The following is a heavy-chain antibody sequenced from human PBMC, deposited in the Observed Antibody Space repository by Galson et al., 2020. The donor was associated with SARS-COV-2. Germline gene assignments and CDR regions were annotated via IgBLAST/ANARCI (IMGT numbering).Heavy chain of an antibody. V-gene: IGHV4-34*01. CDR2: INSSGST. J-gene: IGHJ4*02. D-gene: IGHD2-2*01. CDR1: GGSFSGYY. Sequence: SETLSLTCAVYGGSFSGYYWSWIRQPPGKGLEWIGEINSSGSTNYNPSLKSRVTISVDTSKNHFSLKLSSVTAADTAVYYCARKAPGTVVSPDYWGQGALVTVSS. CDR3: ARKAPGTVVSPDY.